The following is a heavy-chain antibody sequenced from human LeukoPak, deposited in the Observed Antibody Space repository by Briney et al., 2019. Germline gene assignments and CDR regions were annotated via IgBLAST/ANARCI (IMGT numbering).Heavy chain of an antibody. V-gene: IGHV3-7*01. J-gene: IGHJ3*02. CDR1: GFTFSSYW. CDR2: IKQDGSEK. CDR3: VGFWSGYPTHAFDI. Sequence: GGSLRLSCAASGFTFSSYWMSWVRQAPGKGLDWVANIKQDGSEKYYVDSVKGRFTISRDNAKNYLYLQMNSLRAEDTPVYYCVGFWSGYPTHAFDIWGQGTMVTVSS. D-gene: IGHD3-3*01.